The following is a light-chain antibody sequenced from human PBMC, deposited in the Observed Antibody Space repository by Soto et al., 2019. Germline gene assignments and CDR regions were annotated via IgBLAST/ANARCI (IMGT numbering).Light chain of an antibody. V-gene: IGLV1-40*01. CDR3: QSYDSSLSGSYV. CDR1: SSNIGAGYD. J-gene: IGLJ1*01. CDR2: GNS. Sequence: QSVLTQPPSVSGAPGQRVTISCTGSSSNIGAGYDVHWYQQLPGTAPKLLSHGNSNRPSGVPDRFSGSKSGTSASLAITGLQAEDESEYYCQSYDSSLSGSYVFGTGTKLTVL.